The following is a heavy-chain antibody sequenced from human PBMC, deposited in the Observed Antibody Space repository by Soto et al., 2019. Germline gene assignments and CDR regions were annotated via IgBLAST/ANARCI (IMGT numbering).Heavy chain of an antibody. CDR3: ARGPYSTWASYYYYGMDV. J-gene: IGHJ6*02. V-gene: IGHV5-51*01. Sequence: GESLKISCKGSGYSFTSYWIGWVRQMPVKGVEWMGIIYPGDSDTRYSPSFLGQVTISADKSISTAYLQWSSLKASDTAMYYCARGPYSTWASYYYYGMDVWGQGTTVTVSS. CDR1: GYSFTSYW. CDR2: IYPGDSDT. D-gene: IGHD4-4*01.